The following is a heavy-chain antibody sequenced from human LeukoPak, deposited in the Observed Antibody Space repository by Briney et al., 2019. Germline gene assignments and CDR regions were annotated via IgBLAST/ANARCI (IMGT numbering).Heavy chain of an antibody. CDR3: AKSGYNRFDY. CDR2: ISTSGGST. J-gene: IGHJ4*02. D-gene: IGHD5-24*01. V-gene: IGHV3-23*01. Sequence: PGGSLRLSCAASGFTFSGYAMNWVRQAPGKGLEWVATISTSGGSTYYADSVKGRFTISRDNSKNTLYLQMNSLRAEDTAVYYCAKSGYNRFDYWGQGTLVTVSS. CDR1: GFTFSGYA.